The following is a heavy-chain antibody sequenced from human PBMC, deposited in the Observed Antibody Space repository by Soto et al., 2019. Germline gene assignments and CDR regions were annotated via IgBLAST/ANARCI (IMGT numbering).Heavy chain of an antibody. CDR2: IYHSGST. CDR1: GGSISSGGYS. D-gene: IGHD1-1*01. Sequence: QLQLQESGSGLVRPSQTLSLTCAVSGGSISSGGYSWNWIRQPPGKGLEWIGYIYHSGSTLYNPSLKPRVTISVDKSKNQFPLKLSSVPAADTAVYYCARDQLEGNWFDPWGQGTLVTVSS. CDR3: ARDQLEGNWFDP. J-gene: IGHJ5*02. V-gene: IGHV4-30-2*01.